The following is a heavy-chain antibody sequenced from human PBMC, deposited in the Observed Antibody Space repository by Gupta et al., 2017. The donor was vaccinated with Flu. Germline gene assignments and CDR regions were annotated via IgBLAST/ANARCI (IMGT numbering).Heavy chain of an antibody. CDR1: GRSFSGYY. V-gene: IGHV4-34*01. Sequence: QVQLQQWGAGLLKPSETLSLTCAVYGRSFSGYYWSWIRQPPGKGLEWIGEINHSGSTNYNPSLKSRVTISVDTSKNQFSLKLSSVTAADTAVYYCARFARAGMVRGAFRFDYWGQGTLVTVSS. CDR3: ARFARAGMVRGAFRFDY. J-gene: IGHJ4*02. D-gene: IGHD3-10*01. CDR2: INHSGST.